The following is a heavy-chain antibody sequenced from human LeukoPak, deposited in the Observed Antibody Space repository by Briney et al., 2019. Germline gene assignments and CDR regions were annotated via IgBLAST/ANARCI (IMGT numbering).Heavy chain of an antibody. CDR1: GFTFDDYG. CDR3: TRDSVYSYGLTELGF. V-gene: IGHV3-49*04. Sequence: GSLRLSCTGSGFTFDDYGINWVRQAPGKGLEWVGFIRSKANGGTTEFAASVKDRFTNSRDDSKSIAYLQMNSLKTEDTAVYYCTRDSVYSYGLTELGFWGQGTLVTVSS. CDR2: IRSKANGGTT. J-gene: IGHJ4*02. D-gene: IGHD5-18*01.